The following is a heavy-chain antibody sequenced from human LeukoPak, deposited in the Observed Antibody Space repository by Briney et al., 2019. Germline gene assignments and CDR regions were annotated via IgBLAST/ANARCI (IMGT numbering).Heavy chain of an antibody. CDR1: GYTFTGYY. CDR3: ARDRVGSSGWFIFDY. D-gene: IGHD6-19*01. J-gene: IGHJ4*02. CDR2: INPSGGST. Sequence: ASVKVSCKASGYTFTGYYMHWVRQAPGQGLEWMGIINPSGGSTSYAQKFQGRVTMTRDTSTSTVYMELSSLRSEDTAVYYCARDRVGSSGWFIFDYWGQGTLVTVSP. V-gene: IGHV1-46*01.